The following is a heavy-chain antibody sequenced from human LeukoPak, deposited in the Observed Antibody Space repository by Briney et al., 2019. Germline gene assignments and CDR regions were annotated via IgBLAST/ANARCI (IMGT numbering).Heavy chain of an antibody. J-gene: IGHJ4*02. D-gene: IGHD1-1*01. V-gene: IGHV3-23*01. CDR2: ISGSSGTT. CDR3: ARIHNLGILAHFDY. CDR1: GFTFSSRA. Sequence: GGSLRLSCAASGFTFSSRAMSWVRQAPGKGLEWVSTISGSSGTTYYADSVKGRFTISRDNSKNTLYLQVNSLRAEDTAVYYCARIHNLGILAHFDYWGQGTLVTVSS.